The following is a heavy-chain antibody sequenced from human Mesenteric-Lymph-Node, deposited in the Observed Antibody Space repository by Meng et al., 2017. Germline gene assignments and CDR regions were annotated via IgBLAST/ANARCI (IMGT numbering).Heavy chain of an antibody. Sequence: SETLSLTCTVSGGSISSYYWSWIRQPPGKGLEWIGNFHHSGTTNYNPSLKSRVTISVDTSKNQFSLKLNSVSAADTAVYYCTRASVWYSGGYWGQGTLVTVSS. V-gene: IGHV4-59*08. D-gene: IGHD1-26*01. CDR2: FHHSGTT. J-gene: IGHJ4*02. CDR3: TRASVWYSGGY. CDR1: GGSISSYY.